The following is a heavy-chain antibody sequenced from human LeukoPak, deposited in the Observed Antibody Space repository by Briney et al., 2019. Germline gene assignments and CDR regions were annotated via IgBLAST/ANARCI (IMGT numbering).Heavy chain of an antibody. Sequence: GGSLRLSCAASGFTFSSYWMSWVRQAPGKGLEWVANIKQDGSEKYYVDSVKGRFTISRDNAKNSLYLQMNSLRAEDTAVYYCARDRLDTAMVNYYYYMDVWGKGTTVTVSS. CDR2: IKQDGSEK. D-gene: IGHD5-18*01. J-gene: IGHJ6*03. CDR3: ARDRLDTAMVNYYYYMDV. V-gene: IGHV3-7*01. CDR1: GFTFSSYW.